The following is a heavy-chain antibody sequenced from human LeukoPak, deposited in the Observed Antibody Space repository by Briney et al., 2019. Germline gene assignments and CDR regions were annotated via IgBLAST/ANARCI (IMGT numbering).Heavy chain of an antibody. CDR2: IWYDGSNK. J-gene: IGHJ4*02. D-gene: IGHD6-6*01. CDR1: GFTFSGYA. Sequence: GGSLRLSCEASGFTFSGYAMGWVRQAPGKGLEWVAVIWYDGSNKYYGDSVKGRFTISRDNSKNTLYLQMNSLRAEDTAVYYCARDDPSSGLNYWGQGTLVTVSS. CDR3: ARDDPSSGLNY. V-gene: IGHV3-33*08.